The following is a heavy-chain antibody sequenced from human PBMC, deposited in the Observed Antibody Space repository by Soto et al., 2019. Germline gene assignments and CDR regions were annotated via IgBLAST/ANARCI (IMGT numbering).Heavy chain of an antibody. CDR2: ISSSSSTI. Sequence: EVQLVESGGGLVQPGGSLRLSCAASGFTFSSYSMNWVRQAPGKGLEWVSYISSSSSTIYYADFVKGRFTISRDNAENSLYLQLNSLRDEDTAVYYCARESAALNWFDPWGQGTLVTVSS. CDR1: GFTFSSYS. D-gene: IGHD2-2*01. V-gene: IGHV3-48*02. CDR3: ARESAALNWFDP. J-gene: IGHJ5*02.